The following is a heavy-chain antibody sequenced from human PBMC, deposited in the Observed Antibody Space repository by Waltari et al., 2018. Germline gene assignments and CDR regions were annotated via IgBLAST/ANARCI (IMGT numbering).Heavy chain of an antibody. Sequence: VYLLESGGGLVQPGVSLRLSCVGAGFDYSSYAMSWVRQVPGKGLEWVSGIDKSGETTYYAGSVKGRFTISRDDSRNTVYLHMTTLRVDDTAVYYCAKDSGYSMIRGRENSWGQGTLVIVSS. CDR2: IDKSGETT. V-gene: IGHV3-23*05. CDR1: GFDYSSYA. J-gene: IGHJ4*02. CDR3: AKDSGYSMIRGRENS. D-gene: IGHD3-10*01.